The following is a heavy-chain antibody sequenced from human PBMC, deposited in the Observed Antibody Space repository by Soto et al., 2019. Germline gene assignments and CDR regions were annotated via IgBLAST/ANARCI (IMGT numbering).Heavy chain of an antibody. J-gene: IGHJ6*03. V-gene: IGHV3-48*01. CDR1: GFTFSSYT. CDR3: ARVPPGHYYYYMDV. D-gene: IGHD3-10*01. Sequence: VGSLRLSCAASGFTFSSYTMNWVRQAPGKGLEWVSYISSSSSTIYYADSVKGRFTISRDNAKNSLYLQMNSLRAEDTAVYYCARVPPGHYYYYMDVWGKGTTVTVSS. CDR2: ISSSSSTI.